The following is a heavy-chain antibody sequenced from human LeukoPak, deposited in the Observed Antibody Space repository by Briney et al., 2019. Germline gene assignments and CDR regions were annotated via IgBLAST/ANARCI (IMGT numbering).Heavy chain of an antibody. CDR1: GFTFSNYE. D-gene: IGHD3-3*01. J-gene: IGHJ5*02. V-gene: IGHV3-48*03. CDR2: ISSSGSTI. Sequence: GGSLRLSCAASGFTFSNYEMNWVRQAPGKGLEWVSYISSSGSTIYYADSVKGRFTISRDNAKNSLYLQMNSLRAEDTAVYYCASKATSLGYDFSWGQGTLVTVSS. CDR3: ASKATSLGYDFS.